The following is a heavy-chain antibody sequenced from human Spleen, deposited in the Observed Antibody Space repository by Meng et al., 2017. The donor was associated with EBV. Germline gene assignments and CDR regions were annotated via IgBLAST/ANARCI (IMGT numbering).Heavy chain of an antibody. D-gene: IGHD6-13*01. CDR1: GYTFTSFF. CDR2: VNPNTGGT. V-gene: IGHV1-2*06. CDR3: ARGGASWYEDF. Sequence: VQLWAEVEKPGAYMQGSCKASGYTFTSFFIYWVRQAPGQGLEWMGRVNPNTGGTKYAQKFQGRVTMTRDTSINTAYLELSGLKSEDTAVYYCARGGASWYEDFWGQGTLVTVSS. J-gene: IGHJ4*02.